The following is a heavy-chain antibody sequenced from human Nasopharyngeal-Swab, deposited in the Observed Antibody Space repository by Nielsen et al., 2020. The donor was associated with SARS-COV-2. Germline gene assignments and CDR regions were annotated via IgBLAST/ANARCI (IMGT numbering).Heavy chain of an antibody. Sequence: TLSLTRAVYGGSFRGYYWSWIREPPGKGREWIGEINHSGSTNYNPSLKSRVTISEDTSKNQISLKLSSVTAADTAVYYCASQPGTAHNGANWFDPWGQGTLVTVSS. V-gene: IGHV4-34*01. CDR2: INHSGST. CDR1: GGSFRGYY. D-gene: IGHD1-1*01. CDR3: ASQPGTAHNGANWFDP. J-gene: IGHJ5*02.